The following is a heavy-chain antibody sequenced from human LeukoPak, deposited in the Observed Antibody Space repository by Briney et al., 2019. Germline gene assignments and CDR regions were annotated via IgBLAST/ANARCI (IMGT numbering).Heavy chain of an antibody. V-gene: IGHV3-53*01. Sequence: GGSLRLSCEASGFTVSSTHMVWVRQAPGKGLEWVSVTYTGGNSYYAGSVQGRFIISRDNSKNTLYLQMNSLRAEDTAVYYCAREVVVAATISYYYYGMDVWGQGTTVTVSS. D-gene: IGHD2-15*01. CDR2: TYTGGNS. CDR3: AREVVVAATISYYYYGMDV. J-gene: IGHJ6*02. CDR1: GFTVSSTH.